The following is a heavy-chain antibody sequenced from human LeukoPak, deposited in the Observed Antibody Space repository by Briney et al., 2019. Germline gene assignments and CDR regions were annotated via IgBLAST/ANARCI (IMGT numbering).Heavy chain of an antibody. CDR2: IYSGTI. V-gene: IGHV3-53*01. CDR3: ARRAGGYSHPYDY. Sequence: GGSLRLSCTVSGFTVSSNSMSWVRQAPGKGLEWVSFIYSGTIHYSDSVKGRFTISRDNSKNTLYLQMNSLRAEDTAMYYCARRAGGYSHPYDYWGQGILVTVSS. D-gene: IGHD4-23*01. CDR1: GFTVSSNS. J-gene: IGHJ4*02.